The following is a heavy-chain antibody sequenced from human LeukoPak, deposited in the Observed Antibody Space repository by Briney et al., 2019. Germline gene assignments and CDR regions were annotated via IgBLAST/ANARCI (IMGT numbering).Heavy chain of an antibody. CDR1: GGTFSSYA. Sequence: ASVKVSCKASGGTFSSYAISWVRQAPGQGLEWMRGIIPIFGTANYAQKFQGRVTITTDESTSTAYMELSSLRSEDTAVYYCARPGGRLARSPFDYWGQGTLVTVSS. D-gene: IGHD6-19*01. V-gene: IGHV1-69*05. CDR2: IIPIFGTA. J-gene: IGHJ4*02. CDR3: ARPGGRLARSPFDY.